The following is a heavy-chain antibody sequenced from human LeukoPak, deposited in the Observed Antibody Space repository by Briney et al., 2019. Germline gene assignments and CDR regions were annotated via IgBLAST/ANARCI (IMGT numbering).Heavy chain of an antibody. CDR1: GGFISSYY. CDR2: IYTSGST. Sequence: SETLSLTCTVSGGFISSYYWSWIRQPAGKGLEWIGRIYTSGSTNYNPSLKSGVTMSVDTSKNQFSLKLSSVTAADTAVYYCAVTGYSSGWGAFDIWGQGTMVTVSS. V-gene: IGHV4-4*07. CDR3: AVTGYSSGWGAFDI. J-gene: IGHJ3*02. D-gene: IGHD6-19*01.